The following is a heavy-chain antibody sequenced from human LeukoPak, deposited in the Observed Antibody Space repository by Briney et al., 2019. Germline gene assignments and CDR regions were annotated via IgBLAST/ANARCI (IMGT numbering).Heavy chain of an antibody. D-gene: IGHD1-26*01. CDR3: ARRITDSGSYSEFDY. J-gene: IGHJ4*02. Sequence: SETLSLTCTDSGASMSDYYWSWIRQPPGKGLEWIGYIYYTGSTNYNPSLKSRVTISVDTSKNQFSLKLSSVTAADTAVYYCARRITDSGSYSEFDYWGQGTLVTVSS. CDR1: GASMSDYY. CDR2: IYYTGST. V-gene: IGHV4-59*08.